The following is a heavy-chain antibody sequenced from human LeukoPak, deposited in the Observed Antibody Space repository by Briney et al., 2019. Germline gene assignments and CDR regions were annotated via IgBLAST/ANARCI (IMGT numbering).Heavy chain of an antibody. V-gene: IGHV3-74*03. Sequence: PGGSLRLSCAASGFTFNSYWMHWVRQAPGEGLVWVSRIDNDGTNIVYADSVKGRFTISRDNAKNRLYLEMNSLRAEDTAVYYCVRGLLGPDYWGQGPLVIVSS. CDR3: VRGLLGPDY. CDR2: IDNDGTNI. J-gene: IGHJ4*02. D-gene: IGHD7-27*01. CDR1: GFTFNSYW.